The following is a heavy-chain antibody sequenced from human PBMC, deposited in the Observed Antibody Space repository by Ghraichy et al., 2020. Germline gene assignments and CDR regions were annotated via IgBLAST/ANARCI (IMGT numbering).Heavy chain of an antibody. Sequence: SETLSLTCTVSGGSISSSSYYWGWIRQPPGKGLEWIGNIYYSGSTYYNPSLKSRVTISVDTSKNQFSLKMSGVTAADTAVYYCARQEGPIGVGTPLDVFDIWGQGTMVTVSS. D-gene: IGHD4-23*01. CDR3: ARQEGPIGVGTPLDVFDI. V-gene: IGHV4-39*01. CDR1: GGSISSSSYY. CDR2: IYYSGST. J-gene: IGHJ3*02.